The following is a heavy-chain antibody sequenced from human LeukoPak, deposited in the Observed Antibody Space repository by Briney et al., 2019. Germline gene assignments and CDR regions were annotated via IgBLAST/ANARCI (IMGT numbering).Heavy chain of an antibody. V-gene: IGHV3-30*02. D-gene: IGHD3-10*01. J-gene: IGHJ4*02. CDR1: GFTFSSYG. CDR3: AKDRNYYGSGEPFDY. Sequence: PGGSLRLSCAASGFTFSSYGMHWVRQAPGKGLEWVAFIRYDGSNKYYADSVKGRFTISRDNSKNTLYLQMNSLPADDTAVYYCAKDRNYYGSGEPFDYWGQGTLVTVSS. CDR2: IRYDGSNK.